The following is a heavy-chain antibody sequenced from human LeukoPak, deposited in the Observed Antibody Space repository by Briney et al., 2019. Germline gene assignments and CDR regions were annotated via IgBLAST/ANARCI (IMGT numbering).Heavy chain of an antibody. CDR1: GITFSTYA. CDR3: AKEGRNWGRDCFGY. CDR2: ISGSAAST. J-gene: IGHJ4*02. V-gene: IGHV3-23*01. D-gene: IGHD7-27*01. Sequence: GGSLRLSCAASGITFSTYAMNWVRQAPGKGLEWVSVISGSAASTSYADSVKGRFTISRDNSRNTLYLQMNNLRAEDTAVYYCAKEGRNWGRDCFGYWGQGTLVTVSS.